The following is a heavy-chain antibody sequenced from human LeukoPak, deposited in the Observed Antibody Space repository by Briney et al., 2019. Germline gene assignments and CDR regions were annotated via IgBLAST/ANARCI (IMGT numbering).Heavy chain of an antibody. CDR3: ARARGSRFDY. CDR2: INHSGST. CDR1: GFTFSSYS. D-gene: IGHD3-16*01. J-gene: IGHJ4*02. Sequence: GSLRLSCAASGFTFSSYSMNWVRQAPGKGLEWIGEINHSGSTNYNPSLKSRVTISVDTSKNQFSLKLSSVTAADTAVYYCARARGSRFDYWGQGTLVTVSS. V-gene: IGHV4-34*01.